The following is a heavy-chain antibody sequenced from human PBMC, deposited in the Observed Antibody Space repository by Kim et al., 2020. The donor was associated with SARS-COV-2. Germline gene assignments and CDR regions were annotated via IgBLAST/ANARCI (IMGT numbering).Heavy chain of an antibody. J-gene: IGHJ4*02. D-gene: IGHD5-12*01. CDR3: ARDHSSRGYSGYDLGGY. V-gene: IGHV3-11*04. Sequence: VKGRFTISRDNAKNSLYLQMNSLRAEDTAVYYCARDHSSRGYSGYDLGGYWGQGTLVTVSS.